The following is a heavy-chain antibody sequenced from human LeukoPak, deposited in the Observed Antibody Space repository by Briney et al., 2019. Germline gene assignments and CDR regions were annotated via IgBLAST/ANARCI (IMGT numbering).Heavy chain of an antibody. CDR2: IWYDGSNK. V-gene: IGHV3-33*08. J-gene: IGHJ4*02. CDR1: GFTFKNYA. CDR3: AAGDSGLSY. Sequence: GGSLRLSCAASGFTFKNYAMNWVRQAPGKGLEWVAVIWYDGSNKYYADSVKGRFTISRDNSKNTLYLQMNSLRAEDTAVYYCAAGDSGLSYWGQGTLVTVSS. D-gene: IGHD5-12*01.